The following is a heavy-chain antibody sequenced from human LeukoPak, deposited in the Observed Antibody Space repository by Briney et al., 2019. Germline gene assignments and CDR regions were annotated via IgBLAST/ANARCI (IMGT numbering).Heavy chain of an antibody. CDR3: ARQSPYYYGSETYYRIY. CDR2: LYSDGNT. Sequence: GGSLRLSCAASGFTVITNDMTWVRQAPGKGLEWVSVLYSDGNTKYADSVQGRFTISRDNSKNTLYLEMNSLRAEDTAVYYCARQSPYYYGSETYYRIYWGQGTPVTVSS. J-gene: IGHJ4*02. CDR1: GFTVITND. D-gene: IGHD3-10*01. V-gene: IGHV3-53*01.